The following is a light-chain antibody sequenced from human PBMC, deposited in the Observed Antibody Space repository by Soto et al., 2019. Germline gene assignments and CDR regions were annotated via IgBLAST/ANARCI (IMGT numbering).Light chain of an antibody. J-gene: IGLJ2*01. V-gene: IGLV2-14*03. CDR3: SSYTTRSTLV. CDR1: SSGVGAYDF. Sequence: QSALTQPASGSGSPGQSITISCTGTSSGVGAYDFVSWYQHYPGKAPKLVTFDVTHRPPGISDRFSGSKSANTASLTISGLQAEDEAFYYCSSYTTRSTLVFGGGTKLTVL. CDR2: DVT.